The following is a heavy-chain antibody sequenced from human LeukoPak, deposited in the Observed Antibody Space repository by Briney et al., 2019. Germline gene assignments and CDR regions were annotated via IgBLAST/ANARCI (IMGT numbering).Heavy chain of an antibody. D-gene: IGHD1-7*01. V-gene: IGHV1-2*02. CDR2: INPNSGVT. CDR1: AYTFIDYF. Sequence: ASVKVSCKASAYTFIDYFIHWMRQTPGQGLEWLGWINPNSGVTRYAQKFQGRVTLTRDTAAYMELSSLKSDDTAVYYCARAVSGTLGGAFDILGQGTAVTVSS. J-gene: IGHJ3*02. CDR3: ARAVSGTLGGAFDI.